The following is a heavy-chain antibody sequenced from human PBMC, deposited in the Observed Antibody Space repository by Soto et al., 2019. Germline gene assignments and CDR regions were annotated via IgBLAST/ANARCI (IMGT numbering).Heavy chain of an antibody. D-gene: IGHD3-22*01. J-gene: IGHJ3*02. Sequence: SVKVSCKASGGTFSSYAISWVRQAPGQGLEWMGGIIPIFGTANYAQRFQGRVTITADKSRSTAYMELSSLRSEDTAVYYCARDRSYYDTGAFDIWGQGTMVTVSS. CDR1: GGTFSSYA. CDR2: IIPIFGTA. CDR3: ARDRSYYDTGAFDI. V-gene: IGHV1-69*06.